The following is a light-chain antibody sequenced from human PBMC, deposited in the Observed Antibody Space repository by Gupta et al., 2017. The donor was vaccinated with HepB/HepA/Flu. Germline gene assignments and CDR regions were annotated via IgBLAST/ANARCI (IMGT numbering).Light chain of an antibody. J-gene: IGLJ2*01. CDR3: AAWDDSLSAVV. V-gene: IGLV1-47*01. CDR2: RNN. Sequence: PPSASGTPGQRVTISCSGSSSNIGSNYVYWYQQLPGTPPKLLIYRNNQRPSGVPDRFSGSKSGTSASLAISGPRSEDEADYYCAAWDDSLSAVVFGGGTKLTVL. CDR1: SSNIGSNY.